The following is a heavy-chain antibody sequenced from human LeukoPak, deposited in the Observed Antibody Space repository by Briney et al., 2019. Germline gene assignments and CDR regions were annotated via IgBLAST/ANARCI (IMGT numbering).Heavy chain of an antibody. Sequence: SETLSLTCAVYGGSFSGYYWSWIRQPPGKGLEWLGEINHSGSTNYNPSLKSRVTISVDTSKNQFSLKLSSVTAADTAVYYCARAPKVWFGELLHLDYWGQGTLVTVSS. CDR1: GGSFSGYY. CDR3: ARAPKVWFGELLHLDY. D-gene: IGHD3-10*01. V-gene: IGHV4-34*01. CDR2: INHSGST. J-gene: IGHJ4*02.